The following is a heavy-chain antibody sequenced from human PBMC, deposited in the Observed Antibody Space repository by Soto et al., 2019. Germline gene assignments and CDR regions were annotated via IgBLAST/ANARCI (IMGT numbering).Heavy chain of an antibody. D-gene: IGHD3-10*01. V-gene: IGHV3-23*01. J-gene: IGHJ5*02. Sequence: GGSLRLSCAASGFTFRSYAMNWVRQAPGKGLEWVSTISDSGENTHYADSVKGRFTISRDNSKDMVYLQMNSLSAEDTAVYFCAKRLSVFRGVTLLDPWGQGVLVTVSS. CDR2: ISDSGENT. CDR3: AKRLSVFRGVTLLDP. CDR1: GFTFRSYA.